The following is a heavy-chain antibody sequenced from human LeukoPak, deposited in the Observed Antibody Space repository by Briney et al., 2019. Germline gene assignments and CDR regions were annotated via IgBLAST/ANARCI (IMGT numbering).Heavy chain of an antibody. J-gene: IGHJ4*02. CDR2: IRSSSNII. Sequence: GGSLRLSCAASGFTFSSYSMNWVRQAPGKGLEWVSYIRSSSNIIYYADSVKGRFTISRDNTKNSLYLQMNSLRAEDTAVYYCARVSSGYFPEVDYWGQGTLVTVSS. V-gene: IGHV3-48*04. CDR3: ARVSSGYFPEVDY. D-gene: IGHD3-22*01. CDR1: GFTFSSYS.